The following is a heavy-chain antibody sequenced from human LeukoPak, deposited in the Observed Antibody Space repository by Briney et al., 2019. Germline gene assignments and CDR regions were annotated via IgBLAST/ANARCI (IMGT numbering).Heavy chain of an antibody. J-gene: IGHJ5*02. CDR3: ARDASSSPRGRFDP. V-gene: IGHV4-61*02. CDR1: GGSISSGGYY. CDR2: IYSSGST. D-gene: IGHD2-2*01. Sequence: PSQTLSLTCTVSGGSISSGGYYWSWIRQPAGKGLEWIGRIYSSGSTNYNPSLKSRFTISVDTSKNQFSLKLTSVTATDTAVYYCARDASSSPRGRFDPWGQGTLVTVSS.